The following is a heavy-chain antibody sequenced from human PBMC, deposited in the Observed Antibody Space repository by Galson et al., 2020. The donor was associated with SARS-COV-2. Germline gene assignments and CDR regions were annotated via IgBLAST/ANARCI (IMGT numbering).Heavy chain of an antibody. D-gene: IGHD3-3*02. V-gene: IGHV3-30*18. CDR2: ISYDGGNK. J-gene: IGHJ4*02. Sequence: GGSLRLSCAASGFTFSTYGMHWVRQAPGKGLEWVAVISYDGGNKYHADSVKGRFTISRDNSKNTLYLQMNSLRTEDTAIYYCSKALGIYHESNVPGYWGQGTLVTVSS. CDR1: GFTFSTYG. CDR3: SKALGIYHESNVPGY.